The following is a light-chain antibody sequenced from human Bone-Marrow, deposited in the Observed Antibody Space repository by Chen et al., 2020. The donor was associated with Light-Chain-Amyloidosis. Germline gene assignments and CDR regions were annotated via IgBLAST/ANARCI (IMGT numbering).Light chain of an antibody. Sequence: SYVLTQPSSVSVAPGQTATIACGGNNMGSTSVHWYQQTPGQAPLLVVYDNSDRPSGIPERWSGTNAGNTATLTIRRVEAGDEADYYCQVWDRSSDRPVFGGGTKLTVL. V-gene: IGLV3-21*02. CDR1: NMGSTS. CDR3: QVWDRSSDRPV. J-gene: IGLJ3*02. CDR2: DNS.